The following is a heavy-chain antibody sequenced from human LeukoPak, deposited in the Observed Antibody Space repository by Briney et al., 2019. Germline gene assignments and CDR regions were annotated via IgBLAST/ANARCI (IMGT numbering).Heavy chain of an antibody. J-gene: IGHJ4*02. V-gene: IGHV1-2*02. CDR2: INPNSGGT. CDR1: GYTFTGYY. Sequence: GASVQVSCKASGYTFTGYYMHWVRQAPGQGLEWMGWINPNSGGTNYAQKFQGRVTMTRDTSITTAYMELSRLRSDDTAVYYCARVPEGETASLHYFDYWGQGTLVTVSS. D-gene: IGHD2-21*02. CDR3: ARVPEGETASLHYFDY.